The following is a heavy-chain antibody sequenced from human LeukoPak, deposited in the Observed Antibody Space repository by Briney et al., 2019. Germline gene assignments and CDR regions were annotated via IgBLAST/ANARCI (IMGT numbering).Heavy chain of an antibody. D-gene: IGHD3-10*01. J-gene: IGHJ4*02. CDR3: ATLSNYYGSGSYSRY. CDR1: GFTFSNAW. Sequence: GGSLRLSCAASGFTFSNAWMSWVRQAPGKGLEWVGRIKSKTDGGTTDYAAPVKGRFTISRDDSKNTLYLQMNSLKTEDTAVYYCATLSNYYGSGSYSRYWGQGTLVTVSS. V-gene: IGHV3-15*01. CDR2: IKSKTDGGTT.